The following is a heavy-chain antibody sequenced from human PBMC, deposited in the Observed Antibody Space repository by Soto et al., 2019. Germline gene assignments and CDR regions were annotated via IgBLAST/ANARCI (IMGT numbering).Heavy chain of an antibody. J-gene: IGHJ4*02. CDR2: MWPDGSGE. CDR1: GFIFSEQG. V-gene: IGHV3-33*01. CDR3: VRDSEIGEWNFDY. D-gene: IGHD3-3*01. Sequence: QVQLVESGGGVVQPGRSLRLSCATSGFIFSEQGIQWVRQAPGKGLEWVAFMWPDGSGEVYVDSVRGRFKISRDNVKNMVFLQMDSLRAEDTAVYYCVRDSEIGEWNFDYWGQGTLVTVSS.